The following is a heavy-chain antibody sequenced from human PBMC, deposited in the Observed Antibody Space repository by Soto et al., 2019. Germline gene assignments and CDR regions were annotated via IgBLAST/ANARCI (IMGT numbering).Heavy chain of an antibody. Sequence: PSETLSLTCTVSGGSISSGGYYWSWIRQHPGKGLEWIGYIYYSGSTYYNPSLKSRVTISVDTSKNQFSLKLSSVTAADTAVYYCARGRGGYSYGCQIDYWGQGTLVTVSS. D-gene: IGHD5-18*01. CDR1: GGSISSGGYY. J-gene: IGHJ4*02. CDR2: IYYSGST. V-gene: IGHV4-31*03. CDR3: ARGRGGYSYGCQIDY.